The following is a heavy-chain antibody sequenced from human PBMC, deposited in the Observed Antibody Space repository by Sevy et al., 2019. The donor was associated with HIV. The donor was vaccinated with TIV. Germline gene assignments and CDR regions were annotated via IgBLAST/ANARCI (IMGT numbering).Heavy chain of an antibody. J-gene: IGHJ5*02. V-gene: IGHV1-24*01. D-gene: IGHD2-8*01. CDR1: GYSLSELP. CDR3: ATDLYGTFFWRT. Sequence: ASVKVSCKVSGYSLSELPMHWVRQAPGKGLEWMGGFDHEHRKTVYSQNFQGRVTMTEDTSTNTAYMELSRLRSEDTAIYYCATDLYGTFFWRTWGQRTLVTVSS. CDR2: FDHEHRKT.